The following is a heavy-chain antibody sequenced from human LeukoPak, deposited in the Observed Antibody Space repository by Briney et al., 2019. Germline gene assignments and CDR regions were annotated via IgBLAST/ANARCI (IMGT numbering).Heavy chain of an antibody. D-gene: IGHD3-16*02. CDR2: ISSSGSTI. Sequence: GGSLRLSCAASGFTFSSYEMNWVRQAPGKGLEWVSYISSSGSTIYYADSVKGRFTISRDNAKNSLYLQMNSLRAEDTAVYYCARVPAGVIGMKDAFDIWGQGTMVTVSS. V-gene: IGHV3-48*03. CDR1: GFTFSSYE. CDR3: ARVPAGVIGMKDAFDI. J-gene: IGHJ3*02.